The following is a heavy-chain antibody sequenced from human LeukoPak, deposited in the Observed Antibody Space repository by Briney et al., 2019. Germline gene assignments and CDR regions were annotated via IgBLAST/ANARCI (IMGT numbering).Heavy chain of an antibody. D-gene: IGHD6-19*01. CDR1: GFTFSSYT. CDR2: VSSDGGDE. V-gene: IGHV3-30-3*01. CDR3: ASRPPVAGAGP. Sequence: QPGRSLRLSCAASGFTFSSYTMQWVRQAPGKGLEWVAVVSSDGGDEYYADSVKGRFTISRDNAKNSLYLQMNSLRAEDTAVYYCASRPPVAGAGPWGQGTLVTVSS. J-gene: IGHJ5*02.